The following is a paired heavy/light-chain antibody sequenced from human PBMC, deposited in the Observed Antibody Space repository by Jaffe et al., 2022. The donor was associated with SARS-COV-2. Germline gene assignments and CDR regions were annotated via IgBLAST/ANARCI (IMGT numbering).Heavy chain of an antibody. CDR1: GFTFSNYC. CDR3: ARGTYGSTTNWFDP. Sequence: EVQLVESGGGLVQPGGSLRLSCAASGFTFSNYCMNWVRQAPGKGLEWVSYISSSNSPIYYADSVKGRFTISRDNAKNSLYLQMNSLRAEDTAVYYCARGTYGSTTNWFDPWGQGTLVTVSS. J-gene: IGHJ5*02. V-gene: IGHV3-48*01. CDR2: ISSSNSPI. D-gene: IGHD3-10*01.
Light chain of an antibody. CDR2: DAS. Sequence: EIVLTQSPATLSLSPGERATLSCRASQSVSSYLAWYQQKPGQAPRLLIYDASNRATGIPARFSGGGSGTDFTLTISSLEPEDFAVYYCQQRRNWPLTFGGGTKVEIK. J-gene: IGKJ4*01. CDR1: QSVSSY. V-gene: IGKV3-11*01. CDR3: QQRRNWPLT.